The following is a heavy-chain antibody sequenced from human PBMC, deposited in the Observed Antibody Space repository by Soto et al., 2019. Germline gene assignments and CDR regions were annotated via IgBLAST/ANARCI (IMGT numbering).Heavy chain of an antibody. D-gene: IGHD2-15*01. V-gene: IGHV1-69*02. CDR3: ARGPLVVLNYFES. CDR2: IFPLTDIP. CDR1: GGTFRNYP. J-gene: IGHJ4*02. Sequence: QVQLVQSGTEVKKPGSSVKVSCKASGGTFRNYPINWVRQAPGQGLEWMGSIFPLTDIPDYAQNFQARLTISADKSTSPVYMELSSLTSDDTAMYSWARGPLVVLNYFESWGQGTLVTVSS.